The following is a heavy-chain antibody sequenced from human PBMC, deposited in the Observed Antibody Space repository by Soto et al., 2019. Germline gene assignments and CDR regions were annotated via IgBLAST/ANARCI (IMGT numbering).Heavy chain of an antibody. Sequence: SETRSLTCSVSDDSINSDKYYWGWIRQPPGKGLEWIGSIYYRGNTYYNPSLQSRVTISVDTSKNQFSLKLSSVTAADTAVYYCARNVWFGPNYYYYMDVWGKGTTVTVSS. CDR1: DDSINSDKYY. J-gene: IGHJ6*03. V-gene: IGHV4-39*07. CDR2: IYYRGNT. D-gene: IGHD3-10*01. CDR3: ARNVWFGPNYYYYMDV.